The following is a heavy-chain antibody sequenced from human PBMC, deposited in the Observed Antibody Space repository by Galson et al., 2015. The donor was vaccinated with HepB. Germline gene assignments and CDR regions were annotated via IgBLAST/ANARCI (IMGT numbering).Heavy chain of an antibody. J-gene: IGHJ4*02. CDR3: ATGGTYLGDDFAY. Sequence: SLRLSCAASDFIFRSYSMNWVRQAPGKGLEWVSYISSSSSDIYYAHSVQGRFTISRDNANNSLQLQMNSLRAEDTAVYYCATGGTYLGDDFAYWGQGTLVIVSS. V-gene: IGHV3-21*05. CDR2: ISSSSSDI. CDR1: DFIFRSYS. D-gene: IGHD3-16*01.